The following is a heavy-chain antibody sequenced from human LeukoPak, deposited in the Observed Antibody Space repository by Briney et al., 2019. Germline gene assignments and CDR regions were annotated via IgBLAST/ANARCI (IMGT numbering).Heavy chain of an antibody. J-gene: IGHJ5*02. Sequence: AGGSLRLSCAASGFTFSDHWMTWVRQAPGKGLEWVANIKQGGSQKYYVDSVKGRFTISRDNAKNSLYLQMNSLRAEDTAVYYCERDRERGFDPWGQGTLVTVSS. CDR2: IKQGGSQK. CDR3: ERDRERGFDP. D-gene: IGHD5-24*01. V-gene: IGHV3-7*01. CDR1: GFTFSDHW.